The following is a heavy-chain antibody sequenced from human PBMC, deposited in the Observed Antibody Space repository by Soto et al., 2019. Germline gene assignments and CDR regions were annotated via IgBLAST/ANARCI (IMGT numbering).Heavy chain of an antibody. V-gene: IGHV1-18*01. D-gene: IGHD1-26*01. CDR3: AREMDVVGAPHSGYFDY. CDR2: ISAYNGNT. Sequence: QVQLVQSGAEVKKPGASVKVSCKASGYTFTSYGISWVRQAPGQGLEWMGWISAYNGNTNYAQKLQGRVTMTTDTSTSTAYMELRSVRSDDTAVYDCAREMDVVGAPHSGYFDYWGQGTLVTVSS. CDR1: GYTFTSYG. J-gene: IGHJ4*02.